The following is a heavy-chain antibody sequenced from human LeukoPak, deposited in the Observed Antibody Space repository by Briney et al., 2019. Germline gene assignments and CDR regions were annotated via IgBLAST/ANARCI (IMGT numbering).Heavy chain of an antibody. D-gene: IGHD7-27*01. J-gene: IGHJ4*02. CDR2: IYPRGST. CDR1: GGSLSRGSYS. V-gene: IGHV4-30-2*01. Sequence: PSQTLSLTCAVSGGSLSRGSYSCSWTRQPPRRGLGWIGYIYPRGSTYYNPSLKSRFILSLDKSANRFSLNLSSVPAADTAVYYCARFSPRAMGNYLDFWGQGTLVTVPP. CDR3: ARFSPRAMGNYLDF.